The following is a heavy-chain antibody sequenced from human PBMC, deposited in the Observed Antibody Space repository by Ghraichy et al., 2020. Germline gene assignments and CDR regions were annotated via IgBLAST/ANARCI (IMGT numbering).Heavy chain of an antibody. V-gene: IGHV3-9*01. J-gene: IGHJ4*02. CDR3: AKTQTYGDYRFDY. CDR1: GFTFDDYA. Sequence: GGSLRLSCAASGFTFDDYAMHWVRQAPGKGLEWVSGISWNSGSIGYADSVKGRFTISRDNAKNSLYLQMNSLRAEDTALYYCAKTQTYGDYRFDYWGQGTLVTVSS. CDR2: ISWNSGSI. D-gene: IGHD4-17*01.